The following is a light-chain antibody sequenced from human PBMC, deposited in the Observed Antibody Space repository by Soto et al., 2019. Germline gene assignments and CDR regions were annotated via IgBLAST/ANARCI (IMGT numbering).Light chain of an antibody. CDR3: GTWDTGLSGYV. J-gene: IGLJ1*01. CDR2: DNN. V-gene: IGLV1-51*01. Sequence: QPVLTQPPSVSAAAGQKVTISCSGSSSNIGNNYVSWYQQLPGTAPKLLIYDNNKRPSGIPDRFSGSKSGTSATLGITGLQTGDEADYYCGTWDTGLSGYVFGTGTKLTV. CDR1: SSNIGNNY.